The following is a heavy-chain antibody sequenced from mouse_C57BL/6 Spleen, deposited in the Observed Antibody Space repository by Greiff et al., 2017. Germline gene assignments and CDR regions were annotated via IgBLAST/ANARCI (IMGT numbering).Heavy chain of an antibody. CDR3: ARAPYYYGSSYWYFDV. CDR1: GYSITSGYY. J-gene: IGHJ1*03. D-gene: IGHD1-1*01. Sequence: DVKLQESGPGLVKPSQSLSLTCSVTGYSITSGYYWNWIRQFPGNKLEWMGYISYDGSNNYNPSLKNRISITRDTSKNQFFLKLNYVTTEDTATYYCARAPYYYGSSYWYFDVWGTGTTVTVSS. CDR2: ISYDGSN. V-gene: IGHV3-6*01.